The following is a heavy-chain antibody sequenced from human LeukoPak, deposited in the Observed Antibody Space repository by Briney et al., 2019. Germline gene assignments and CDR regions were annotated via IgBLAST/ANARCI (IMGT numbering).Heavy chain of an antibody. CDR1: GYTFTSYA. Sequence: ASVKVSCKAPGYTFTSYAMHWVRQAPGQRLEWMGWINAGNGNTKYSQKFQGRVTITRDTSASTAYMELSSLRSEDTAVYYCARGGYYGSGSYYNVGYYGMDVWGKGTTVTVSS. D-gene: IGHD3-10*01. CDR2: INAGNGNT. J-gene: IGHJ6*04. CDR3: ARGGYYGSGSYYNVGYYGMDV. V-gene: IGHV1-3*01.